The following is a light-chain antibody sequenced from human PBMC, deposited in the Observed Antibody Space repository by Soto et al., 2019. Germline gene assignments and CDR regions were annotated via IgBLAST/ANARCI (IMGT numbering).Light chain of an antibody. J-gene: IGKJ5*01. CDR1: QSVSSSY. Sequence: EIVLTQSPATLSLSPGERATLSCRASQSVSSSYLAWYQQKPGQAPRLLIYGASTRATGTPDRFSGSGSGTDFTLTISRLEPEDFAVYYCQQYSSSPSITFGQGTRLEIK. CDR3: QQYSSSPSIT. V-gene: IGKV3-20*01. CDR2: GAS.